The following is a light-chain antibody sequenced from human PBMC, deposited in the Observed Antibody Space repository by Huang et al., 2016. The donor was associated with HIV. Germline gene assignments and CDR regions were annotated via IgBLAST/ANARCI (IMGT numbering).Light chain of an antibody. J-gene: IGKJ5*01. Sequence: DIVMIQSPLSLSVTPGEAASISCRSSQSLLHGNGYNYLGWYRQKPGQSPQLLIYPGSDRAPGVPVRFSASGSGTDFSLTISSVEAEDIGIYYCMQSLQTPGTFGQGTRLDIK. CDR3: MQSLQTPGT. CDR1: QSLLHGNGYNY. V-gene: IGKV2-28*01. CDR2: PGS.